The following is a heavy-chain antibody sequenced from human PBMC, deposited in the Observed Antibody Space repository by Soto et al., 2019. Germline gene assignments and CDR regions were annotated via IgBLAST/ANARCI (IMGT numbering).Heavy chain of an antibody. Sequence: QVQLVESGGGVVQPGTSLRLSCVASGFTFRASGMHCVRQTPGKGLEWVAIIWFDGSRHYYADSVKGRFTISRDNPGSTLFLQMNDLIIDDTAMYYCARDLNTGYVGDYWGQGALVVVSS. CDR2: IWFDGSRH. D-gene: IGHD5-12*01. V-gene: IGHV3-33*01. CDR3: ARDLNTGYVGDY. CDR1: GFTFRASG. J-gene: IGHJ4*02.